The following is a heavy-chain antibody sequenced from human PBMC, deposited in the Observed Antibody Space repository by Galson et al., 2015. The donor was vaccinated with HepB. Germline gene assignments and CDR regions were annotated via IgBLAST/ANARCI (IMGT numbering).Heavy chain of an antibody. CDR3: TRDEVSSTWYGS. V-gene: IGHV3-33*01. J-gene: IGHJ5*01. CDR2: MWYDGINK. Sequence: SLRLSCAASGFTFSHYGMHWVRQAPGKGLEWVAIMWYDGINKKYVDSYADSVKGRFTISRDNSKSTLYLQMNSLRAEDTAVYYCTRDEVSSTWYGSWGQGTLVTVSS. CDR1: GFTFSHYG. D-gene: IGHD6-13*01.